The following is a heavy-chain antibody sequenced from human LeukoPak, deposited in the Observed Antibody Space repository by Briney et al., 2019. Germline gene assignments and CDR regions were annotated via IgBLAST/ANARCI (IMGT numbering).Heavy chain of an antibody. CDR2: INERATII. CDR1: GFTFSNYW. J-gene: IGHJ4*02. CDR3: VRDLILVWTPGDDFDH. Sequence: EGSLRLSCAASGFTFSNYWMHWVRQAPGKGLEWVSRINERATIISYADSVKGRFTISRENARNTLYLQMNSLTAEDTAVYYCVRDLILVWTPGDDFDHWGQGTLVTVSS. V-gene: IGHV3-74*01. D-gene: IGHD3-16*01.